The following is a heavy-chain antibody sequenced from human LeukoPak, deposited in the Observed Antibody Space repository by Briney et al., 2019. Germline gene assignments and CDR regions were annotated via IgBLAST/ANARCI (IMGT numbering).Heavy chain of an antibody. CDR3: GKDLYPYGDKLAVDS. CDR1: GFTFSGHS. CDR2: IRYDGSDK. Sequence: GGSLRLSCEASGFTFSGHSMHWVRQTPGKGLQWVAFIRYDGSDKYYTDSVNGRFTVSRDNSKTTLFLQMSSLRVEDTALYFCGKDLYPYGDKLAVDSWGQGTLVTVSS. J-gene: IGHJ4*02. V-gene: IGHV3-30*02. D-gene: IGHD2-21*02.